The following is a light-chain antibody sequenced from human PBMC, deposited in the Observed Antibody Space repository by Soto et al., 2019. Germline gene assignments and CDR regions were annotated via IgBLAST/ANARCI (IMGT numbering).Light chain of an antibody. Sequence: EIVMTQSPATLSVSPGERATLSCRASQSVSSNLAWYQQKPGQAPRLLIYGASTRATGIPARFSGSRSATEFTLTISSLQSEDFAVYYCQQYNNWPYTFGQGTKLEIK. CDR2: GAS. CDR1: QSVSSN. V-gene: IGKV3-15*01. J-gene: IGKJ2*01. CDR3: QQYNNWPYT.